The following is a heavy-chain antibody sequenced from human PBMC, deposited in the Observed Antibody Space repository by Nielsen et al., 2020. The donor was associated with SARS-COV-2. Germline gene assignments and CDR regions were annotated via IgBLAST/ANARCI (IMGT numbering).Heavy chain of an antibody. Sequence: SETLSLTCTVSGGSMSNSNYYWGWIRQPPGRGLEWIGGIHYTGSTYYNPSLTSRATISVDTSKKQFSLRQSSVTAADTAVYYCARQSRWLANFDYWGQGTLVTVSS. CDR3: ARQSRWLANFDY. CDR2: IHYTGST. CDR1: GGSMSNSNYY. V-gene: IGHV4-39*01. J-gene: IGHJ4*02. D-gene: IGHD6-19*01.